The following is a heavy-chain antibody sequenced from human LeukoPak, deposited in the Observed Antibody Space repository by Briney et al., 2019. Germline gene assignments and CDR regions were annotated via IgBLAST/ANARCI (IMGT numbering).Heavy chain of an antibody. CDR1: GFTFTSYA. V-gene: IGHV3-23*01. CDR3: AKDGGDYFDY. J-gene: IGHJ4*02. CDR2: ISGSGGST. D-gene: IGHD4-17*01. Sequence: GGSLRLSCAASGFTFTSYAMSWVRQAPGKGLEWVSVISGSGGSTYYADSVKGRFTISRDNSENTLYLQMNSLRAEDTAVYYCAKDGGDYFDYWGQGTLVTVSS.